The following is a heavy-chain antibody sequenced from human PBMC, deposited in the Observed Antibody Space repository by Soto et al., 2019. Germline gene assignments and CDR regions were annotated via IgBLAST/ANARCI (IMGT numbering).Heavy chain of an antibody. CDR3: AKAQGGSYFDY. CDR1: GFTFSSNA. Sequence: VGSLRLSCAASGFTFSSNAMSWVRQAPGKGLEWVSGISSSGGSTYYADSVKGRFTISRDNSKNMLYLQMNNLRAEDTAVYYCAKAQGGSYFDYWGQGTLVTVSS. CDR2: ISSSGGST. D-gene: IGHD2-15*01. V-gene: IGHV3-23*01. J-gene: IGHJ4*02.